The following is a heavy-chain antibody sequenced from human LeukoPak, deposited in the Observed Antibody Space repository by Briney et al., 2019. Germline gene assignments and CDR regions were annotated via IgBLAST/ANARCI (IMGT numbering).Heavy chain of an antibody. CDR2: ISSDNGIP. J-gene: IGHJ6*04. D-gene: IGHD3-16*01. V-gene: IGHV1-18*01. CDR1: GRTYNRFG. CDR3: ANVAKGRLFFYHTDV. Sequence: ASVRVSRKASGRTYNRFGVTWVRQAPGQGLEWIGWISSDNGIPRYADKFQGRVTISADTSTTTAYMEMRSLRYDDTAVYFCANVAKGRLFFYHTDVWGKGTTVTVSS.